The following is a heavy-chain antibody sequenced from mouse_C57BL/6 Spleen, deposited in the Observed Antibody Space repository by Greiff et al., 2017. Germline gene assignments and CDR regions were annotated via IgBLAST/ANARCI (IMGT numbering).Heavy chain of an antibody. CDR2: IYPGDGDT. V-gene: IGHV1-82*01. CDR3: ARWGYWYFDV. J-gene: IGHJ1*03. CDR1: GYAFSSSW. Sequence: VQRVESGPELVKPGASVKISCKASGYAFSSSWMNWVKQRPGKGLEWIGRIYPGDGDTNYNGKFKGKATLTADKSSSTAYMQLSSLTSEDSAVYFCARWGYWYFDVWGTGTTVTVSS.